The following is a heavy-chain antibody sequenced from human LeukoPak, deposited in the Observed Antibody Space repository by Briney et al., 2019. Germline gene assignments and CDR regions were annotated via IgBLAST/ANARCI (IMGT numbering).Heavy chain of an antibody. CDR3: ARDSIPVSVSSDH. CDR1: GFTFSNHW. Sequence: GGALRLSCAASGFTFSNHWMHWVRQAAGKVLVGVSRSNRDGRGTSYAGSVKGRLTISIENAKNALYLQMNSLRAEHTALYYCARDSIPVSVSSDHWGQGTLVTVSP. V-gene: IGHV3-74*01. D-gene: IGHD6-19*01. J-gene: IGHJ4*02. CDR2: SNRDGRGT.